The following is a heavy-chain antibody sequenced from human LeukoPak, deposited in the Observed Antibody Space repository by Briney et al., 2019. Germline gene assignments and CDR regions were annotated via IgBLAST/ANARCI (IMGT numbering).Heavy chain of an antibody. D-gene: IGHD6-19*01. J-gene: IGHJ4*02. CDR1: GGSFSGYY. V-gene: IGHV4-34*01. CDR2: INHSGST. Sequence: SETLSLTCAVYGGSFSGYYWSWIRQPPGKGLEWIGEINHSGSTNYNPSLKSRVTISVDTSKNQFSLKLSSVTAADTAVYYCAGGGSGSYYFDYWGQGTLVTVSS. CDR3: AGGGSGSYYFDY.